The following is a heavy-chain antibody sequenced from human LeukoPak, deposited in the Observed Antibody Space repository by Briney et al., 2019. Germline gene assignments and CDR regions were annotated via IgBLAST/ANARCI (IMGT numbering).Heavy chain of an antibody. CDR1: GGTFSSYA. J-gene: IGHJ6*03. Sequence: SVKVSCKASGGTFSSYAISWVRQAPGQGLEWMGGIIPIFGTANYAQKFQGRVTITADESTSTAYMELRSLRSEDTAVYYCARDIVVVPAAISTRNPGHYYYYYMDVWGKGTTVTVSS. V-gene: IGHV1-69*01. CDR3: ARDIVVVPAAISTRNPGHYYYYYMDV. CDR2: IIPIFGTA. D-gene: IGHD2-2*01.